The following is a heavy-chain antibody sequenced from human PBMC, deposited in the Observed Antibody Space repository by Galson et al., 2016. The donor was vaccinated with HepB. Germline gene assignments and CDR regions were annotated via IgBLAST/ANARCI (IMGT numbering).Heavy chain of an antibody. CDR2: ITYSGST. CDR3: ARHAPKKYFGSGTYYNGGAFNI. J-gene: IGHJ3*02. D-gene: IGHD3-10*01. Sequence: ETLSLTCTVSGGSLSSSTYSWGWIRQPPGKGLEWIGGITYSGSTYSNPSLKGRVTISVDTSKHQFSLKLSSVTAADTAVYYCARHAPKKYFGSGTYYNGGAFNIWGQGTMVTVSS. V-gene: IGHV4-39*01. CDR1: GGSLSSSTYS.